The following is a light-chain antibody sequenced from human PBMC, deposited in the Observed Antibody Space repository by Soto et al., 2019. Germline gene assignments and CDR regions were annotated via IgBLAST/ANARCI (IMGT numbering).Light chain of an antibody. CDR3: VSYTSSTTYV. J-gene: IGLJ1*01. CDR1: SSDVGGSNF. CDR2: DVA. V-gene: IGLV2-14*03. Sequence: QSVLTQPASVSDSPGQSNTISSTGTSSDVGGSNFVSWYQQHPGKPPNLIIYDVANRPSGVSNRFSGSKSGSTSSLIISRLQTEDEADYYCVSYTSSTTYVFGTWTKVTVL.